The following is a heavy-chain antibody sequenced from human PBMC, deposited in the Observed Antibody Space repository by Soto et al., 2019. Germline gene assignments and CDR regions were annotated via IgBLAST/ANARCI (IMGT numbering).Heavy chain of an antibody. V-gene: IGHV4-59*01. Sequence: SETLSLTCTVSGGSIISYYWSWIRQPPGKGLEWIGYIYYSGSTNYNPSLKSRVTISVDTSKNQFSLKLSSVTAADTAVYYCARGHSSSWYLRGWGWFDPWGQGTLVTVSS. CDR2: IYYSGST. CDR1: GGSIISYY. D-gene: IGHD6-13*01. J-gene: IGHJ5*02. CDR3: ARGHSSSWYLRGWGWFDP.